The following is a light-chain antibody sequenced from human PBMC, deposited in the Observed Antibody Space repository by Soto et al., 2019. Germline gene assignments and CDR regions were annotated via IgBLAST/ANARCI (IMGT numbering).Light chain of an antibody. CDR2: GAS. CDR3: QQFNYWPPIT. CDR1: QSISSSY. Sequence: EIVLTQSPGTLSLSPGERATLSCRASQSISSSYLGWYQQKPGQAPRLLVYGASSRASDVPDRFSGSGSGADFTLTISSLEPEDFAVYYCQQFNYWPPITFGQGTRLEIK. V-gene: IGKV3-20*01. J-gene: IGKJ5*01.